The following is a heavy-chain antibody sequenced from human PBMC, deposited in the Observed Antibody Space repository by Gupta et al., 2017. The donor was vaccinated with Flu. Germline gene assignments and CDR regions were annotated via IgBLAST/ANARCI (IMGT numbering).Heavy chain of an antibody. CDR1: GFTFTDYT. CDR2: ISSSGGST. D-gene: IGHD3-10*01. CDR3: AKDSSSSGYGSLFDF. J-gene: IGHJ5*01. Sequence: EVQLLQSGGGMVQPGGSQRLSCSVPGFTFTDYTMNWVRQGPGTGLEWVASISSSGGSTYYAESVKGRCTISRDNSRNTVYLQMNFLRAEDTAVYYCAKDSSSSGYGSLFDFWGQGVQVTVSS. V-gene: IGHV3-23*01.